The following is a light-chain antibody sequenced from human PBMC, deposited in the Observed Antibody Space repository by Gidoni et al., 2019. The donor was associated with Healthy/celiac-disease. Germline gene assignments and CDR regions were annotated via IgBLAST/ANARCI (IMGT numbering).Light chain of an antibody. CDR2: DAS. CDR3: QQRSSWPPNT. CDR1: QSVSSY. Sequence: EIVLTQSPATLSLSPGERATLSCRASQSVSSYLAWYQQKPGQAPRLLIYDASNRATGIPARFSVSGSGTDFTLTISSLEPEDFAVYYCQQRSSWPPNTFGQGTKLEIK. J-gene: IGKJ2*01. V-gene: IGKV3-11*01.